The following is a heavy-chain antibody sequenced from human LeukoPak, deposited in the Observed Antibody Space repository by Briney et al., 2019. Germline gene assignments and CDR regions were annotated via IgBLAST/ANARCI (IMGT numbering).Heavy chain of an antibody. CDR3: ARGLGGQWLVRQSSTFDY. J-gene: IGHJ4*02. Sequence: GSLRLSCAASGFTFSGYWMNWVRQAPGKGLEWVANINQDGSEKYYVDSVKGRFTISRDNAKNSLYLQMNSLRAEDTAVYYCARGLGGQWLVRQSSTFDYWGQGTLVTVSS. V-gene: IGHV3-7*01. CDR2: INQDGSEK. CDR1: GFTFSGYW. D-gene: IGHD6-19*01.